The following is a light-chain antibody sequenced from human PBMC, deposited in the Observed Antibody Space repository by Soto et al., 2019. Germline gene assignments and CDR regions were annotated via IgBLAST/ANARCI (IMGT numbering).Light chain of an antibody. V-gene: IGKV1-27*01. CDR3: QKYDSAPHT. J-gene: IGKJ2*01. CDR1: QSISNY. Sequence: DIQMTQSPSSLSASVGDRVSISCRASQSISNYLAWYQQKPGKVPKLLIYATSTLQSGVPSRFSGSGSRTDFTLTISSLQPEDVATYYCQKYDSAPHTFGQGTKLEIK. CDR2: ATS.